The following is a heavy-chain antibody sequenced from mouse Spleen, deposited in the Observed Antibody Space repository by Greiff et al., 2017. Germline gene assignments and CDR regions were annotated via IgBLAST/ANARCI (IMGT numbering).Heavy chain of an antibody. CDR3: ARGLDY. CDR2: IDPSDSYT. Sequence: QVQLKQPGAELVMPGASVKLSCKASGYTFTRYWMHWVKQRPGQGLEWIGEIDPSDSYTNYNQKFKGKATLTVDKSSSTAYMQLSSLTSEDSAVYYCARGLDYWGQGTSVTVSS. CDR1: GYTFTRYW. V-gene: IGHV1-69*01. J-gene: IGHJ4*01.